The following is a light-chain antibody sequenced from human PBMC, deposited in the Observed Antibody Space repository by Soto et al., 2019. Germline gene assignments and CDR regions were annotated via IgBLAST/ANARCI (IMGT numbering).Light chain of an antibody. CDR3: QQYGSAPFT. J-gene: IGKJ3*01. CDR1: QSVASSH. Sequence: EIVLTQSAGTLSLSPGERATISCRASQSVASSHLAWYRQKHGQTPRLLIYDASSRATGIPDRISGSGYGTDFKLTISRLETEDFAVYYCQQYGSAPFTFGPGTKVDIK. V-gene: IGKV3-20*01. CDR2: DAS.